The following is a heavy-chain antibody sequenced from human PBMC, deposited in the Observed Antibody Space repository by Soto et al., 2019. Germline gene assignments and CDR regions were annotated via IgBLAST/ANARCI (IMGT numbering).Heavy chain of an antibody. Sequence: SETISLTCPLSAYSINSDCHSLRLIRQPPGEALEWIGYIYQTGTTQYNPSLSSRVSISADRSKNQFSLHLTSVTAADTAVYYCAIVVFCTDGFCFPNCLDPWGQGILV. CDR3: AIVVFCTDGFCFPNCLDP. V-gene: IGHV4-30-2*01. CDR2: IYQTGTT. D-gene: IGHD2-8*01. J-gene: IGHJ5*02. CDR1: AYSINSDCHS.